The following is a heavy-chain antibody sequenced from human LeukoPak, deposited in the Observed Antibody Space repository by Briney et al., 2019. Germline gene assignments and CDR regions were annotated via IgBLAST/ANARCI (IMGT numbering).Heavy chain of an antibody. V-gene: IGHV3-30*02. CDR3: AKGGVVRGMYNGMDV. J-gene: IGHJ6*02. D-gene: IGHD3-10*01. CDR1: GFTVNSFG. CDR2: IWADGSQR. Sequence: PGGSLRLSCTASGFTVNSFGIHWVRQAPGKGLEWVADIWADGSQRYYADSVRGRFTISRDSSENTVYLQMNSLRAEDTAVYYCAKGGVVRGMYNGMDVWGQGTTVTVSS.